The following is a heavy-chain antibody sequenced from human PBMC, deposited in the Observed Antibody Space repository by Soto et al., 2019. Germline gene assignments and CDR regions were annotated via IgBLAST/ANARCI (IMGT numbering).Heavy chain of an antibody. Sequence: QVQLQESGPGLVKPSQTLSLTCTVSGGSISSGGYYWSWIRQHPGKGLEWIGYIYYSGSTYYNPSLKSRVTLSVDTSKNQFSLKLSSVTAADTAVYYCARDACSGGSCYSNYYYGMDVWGQGTTVTVSS. CDR2: IYYSGST. CDR1: GGSISSGGYY. D-gene: IGHD2-15*01. CDR3: ARDACSGGSCYSNYYYGMDV. V-gene: IGHV4-31*03. J-gene: IGHJ6*01.